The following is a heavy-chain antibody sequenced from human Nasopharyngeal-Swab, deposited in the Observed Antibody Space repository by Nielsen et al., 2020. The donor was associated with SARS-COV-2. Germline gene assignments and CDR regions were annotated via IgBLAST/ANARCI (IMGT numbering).Heavy chain of an antibody. CDR1: GFTVSSNY. Sequence: GGSLRLSCAASGFTVSSNYMSWVRQAPGKGLEWVSVIYSGGSTYYADSVKGRFTISRHNSKNTLYLQMNSLRAEDTAVYYCAREGITMLRFNWFDPWGQGTLVTVSS. J-gene: IGHJ5*02. CDR2: IYSGGST. V-gene: IGHV3-53*04. D-gene: IGHD3-10*01. CDR3: AREGITMLRFNWFDP.